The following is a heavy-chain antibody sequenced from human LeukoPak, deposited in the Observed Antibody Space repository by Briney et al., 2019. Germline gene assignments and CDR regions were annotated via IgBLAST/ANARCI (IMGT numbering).Heavy chain of an antibody. J-gene: IGHJ6*03. CDR3: ARDGGGYYRRDYYYYMDV. V-gene: IGHV4-59*01. CDR2: IYSSGST. CDR1: GGSISSYY. Sequence: PSETLSLTCTVSGGSISSYYWSWIRQPPGKGLEWIGYIYSSGSTNYSPSLKSRVTISVDTSKKQFSLKLSSVTAADTAVYYCARDGGGYYRRDYYYYMDVWGTGTTVTVSS. D-gene: IGHD3-3*01.